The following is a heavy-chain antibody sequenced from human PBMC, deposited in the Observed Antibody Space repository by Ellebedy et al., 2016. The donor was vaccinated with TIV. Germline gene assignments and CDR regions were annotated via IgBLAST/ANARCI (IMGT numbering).Heavy chain of an antibody. D-gene: IGHD6-13*01. Sequence: GGSLRLSXAASGFTFSNYWMSWVRQAPGKGLEWVANIKQDGSEKYYVDSVKGRFTISRDNAKNSLYLQMNSLRAEDTAVYYCARAIAAAGSYWGRGTLVTVSS. V-gene: IGHV3-7*01. J-gene: IGHJ4*02. CDR1: GFTFSNYW. CDR3: ARAIAAAGSY. CDR2: IKQDGSEK.